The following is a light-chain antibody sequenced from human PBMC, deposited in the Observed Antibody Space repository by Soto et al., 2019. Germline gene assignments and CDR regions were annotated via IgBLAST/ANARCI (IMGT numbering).Light chain of an antibody. V-gene: IGKV3-20*01. J-gene: IGKJ2*01. Sequence: EIVLTQSPGTLSLSPGERATLSCRASQSVSSSYLAWYQQKPGQAPRLLIHDASSRATGIPDRFSGSGSGTDFTLTISRLEPEDFEVYYCQQFGSSFYTFGQGTKLEIK. CDR1: QSVSSSY. CDR2: DAS. CDR3: QQFGSSFYT.